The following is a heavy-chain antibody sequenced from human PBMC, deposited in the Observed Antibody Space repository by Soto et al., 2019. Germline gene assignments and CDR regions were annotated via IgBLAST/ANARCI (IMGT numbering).Heavy chain of an antibody. CDR3: ARDPLSTTVTLVDY. J-gene: IGHJ4*02. D-gene: IGHD4-17*01. Sequence: EVQLVESGGGLVQPGGSLRLSCTASGFTFSSYNMNWVRQAPGRGLEWVSYISSTSSTIYYAASVKGRFTISRDNAKKSLYLQMNSLRAEDTAVYYCARDPLSTTVTLVDYWGQGTLVTVSS. CDR1: GFTFSSYN. CDR2: ISSTSSTI. V-gene: IGHV3-48*01.